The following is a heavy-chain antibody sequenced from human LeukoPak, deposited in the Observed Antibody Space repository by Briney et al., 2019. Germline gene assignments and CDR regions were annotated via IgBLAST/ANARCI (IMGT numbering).Heavy chain of an antibody. Sequence: SETLSLTCAVHGGSFSGYYWNWIRQSPGKGLEWIGEISHNGGSNYNPSLKSRVTISVDTSKHQFSLMLSSVTAADTAVYYCARGASREYYDYVWGSYRYPPKDHDAFDIWGRGTMVTVSS. J-gene: IGHJ3*02. CDR3: ARGASREYYDYVWGSYRYPPKDHDAFDI. CDR2: ISHNGGS. CDR1: GGSFSGYY. D-gene: IGHD3-16*02. V-gene: IGHV4-34*01.